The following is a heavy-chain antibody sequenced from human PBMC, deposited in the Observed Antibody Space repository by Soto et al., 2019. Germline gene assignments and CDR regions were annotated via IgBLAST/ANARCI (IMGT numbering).Heavy chain of an antibody. Sequence: SETLSLTCTVSGGSISSSSYYWGWIRQPPGKGLEWIGSIYYSGSTYYNPSLKSRVTISVDTSKNQFSLKLSSVTAAYSAVYYCAGRIAVAGFNWYFDLWGRGTLVT. CDR3: AGRIAVAGFNWYFDL. J-gene: IGHJ2*01. CDR1: GGSISSSSYY. D-gene: IGHD6-19*01. CDR2: IYYSGST. V-gene: IGHV4-39*01.